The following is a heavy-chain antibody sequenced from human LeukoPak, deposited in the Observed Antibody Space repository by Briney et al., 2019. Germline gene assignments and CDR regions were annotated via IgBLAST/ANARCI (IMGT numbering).Heavy chain of an antibody. CDR3: ARAIAVAGDPGAFDI. Sequence: PGGSLRLSCAASGFTVSSNYMSWVRQAPGKGLEWVSVIYSGGSTYYADSVKGRFTISRHNSKNTLYLQMNSLRAEDTAVYYCARAIAVAGDPGAFDIWSQGTMVTVSS. D-gene: IGHD6-19*01. V-gene: IGHV3-53*04. CDR2: IYSGGST. CDR1: GFTVSSNY. J-gene: IGHJ3*02.